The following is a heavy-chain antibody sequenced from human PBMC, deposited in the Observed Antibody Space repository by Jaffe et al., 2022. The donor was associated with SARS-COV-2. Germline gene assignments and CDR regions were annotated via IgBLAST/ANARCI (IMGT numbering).Heavy chain of an antibody. CDR3: AKTDYSSGWANVYYFDY. Sequence: EVQLVESGGGLVQPGGSLRLSCAASGFTFSSYAMSWVRQAPGKGLEWVSGISGSGNSTHYADSVKGRFTFSRDNSKNTLYLQMNSLRAEDTAVYYCAKTDYSSGWANVYYFDYWGQGTLVTVSS. V-gene: IGHV3-23*04. J-gene: IGHJ4*02. CDR2: ISGSGNST. D-gene: IGHD6-19*01. CDR1: GFTFSSYA.